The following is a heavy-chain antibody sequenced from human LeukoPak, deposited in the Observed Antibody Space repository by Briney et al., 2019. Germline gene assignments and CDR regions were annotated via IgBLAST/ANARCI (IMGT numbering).Heavy chain of an antibody. CDR3: ARGGVVVTAFYFDY. D-gene: IGHD2-21*02. V-gene: IGHV1-69*04. CDR1: GGTFSSYA. J-gene: IGHJ4*02. Sequence: SVRVSCKASGGTFSSYASSWVRQAPGQGLEWMGRIIPIFGIANYAQKFQGRVTITADKSTSTAYMELSSLRSEDTAVYYCARGGVVVTAFYFDYWGQGTLVTVSS. CDR2: IIPIFGIA.